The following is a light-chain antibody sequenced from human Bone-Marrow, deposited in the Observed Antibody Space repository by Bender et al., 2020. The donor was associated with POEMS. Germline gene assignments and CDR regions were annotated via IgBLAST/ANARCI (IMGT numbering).Light chain of an antibody. CDR1: SSDVGGYNF. CDR2: YFH. CDR3: AASDGSFTWV. Sequence: QSALTQPRSVSGSPGQSVTISCTGTSSDVGGYNFVSWYQQHPGRAPRLIIYYFHKRPSGVPDRFSGSKSGITASLTISWLQAEDEDDYYCAASDGSFTWVFGGGTKLTVL. J-gene: IGLJ3*02. V-gene: IGLV2-11*01.